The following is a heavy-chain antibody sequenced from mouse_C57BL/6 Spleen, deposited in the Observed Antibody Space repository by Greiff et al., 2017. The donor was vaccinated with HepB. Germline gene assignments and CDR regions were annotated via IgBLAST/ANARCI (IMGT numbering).Heavy chain of an antibody. Sequence: QVQLKQSGPGLVQPSQRLSITCTVSGFSLTSYGVHWVRQSPGKGLEWLGVIWSGGSTDYTAAFISRRSISKDNSKSQVFFKITSLQAEDTAIYYCASHYSNYPAWLAYWGQGTLVTVSA. CDR2: IWSGGST. CDR3: ASHYSNYPAWLAY. J-gene: IGHJ3*01. D-gene: IGHD2-5*01. CDR1: GFSLTSYG. V-gene: IGHV2-2*01.